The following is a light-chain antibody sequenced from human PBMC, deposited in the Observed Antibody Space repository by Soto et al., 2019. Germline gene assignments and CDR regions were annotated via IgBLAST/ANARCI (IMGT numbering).Light chain of an antibody. CDR3: DSYAGNNIVV. CDR1: SGDVGGYDH. CDR2: EVN. Sequence: QSALTQPPSASGSPGQSVTISCTGTSGDVGGYDHVSWYQHHPGKAPKLMIYEVNKRPSGVPDRFSGSKSGNTASLTVSGLQAEDEADYDCDSYAGNNIVVFGGGTKLTVL. V-gene: IGLV2-8*01. J-gene: IGLJ2*01.